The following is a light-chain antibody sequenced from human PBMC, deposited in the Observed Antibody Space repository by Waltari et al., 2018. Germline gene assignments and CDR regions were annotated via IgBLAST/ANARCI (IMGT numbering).Light chain of an antibody. CDR1: QTIYNS. V-gene: IGKV1-39*01. J-gene: IGKJ2*01. CDR2: DTS. CDR3: QQSYTLPYT. Sequence: TCRASQTIYNSLNWYQHKPGKAPKLLISDTSTLQSGVPSRFSGRGSGTEFTLTISRLQPEDLGTYYCQQSYTLPYTFGQGTKLDI.